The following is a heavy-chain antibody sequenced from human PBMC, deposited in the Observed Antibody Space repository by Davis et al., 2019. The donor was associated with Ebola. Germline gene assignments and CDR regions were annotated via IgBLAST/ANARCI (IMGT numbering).Heavy chain of an antibody. D-gene: IGHD6-6*01. J-gene: IGHJ3*02. Sequence: GESLKISCAASAFSFSSYSMNWVRQAPGKGLEWVSYISTSSSPIYYADSVKGRFTISRDNAKNSLYLQMNSLRDEDTAVHYCARDQGAIAARPSAFDMWGQGTMVTVSS. CDR3: ARDQGAIAARPSAFDM. V-gene: IGHV3-48*02. CDR1: AFSFSSYS. CDR2: ISTSSSPI.